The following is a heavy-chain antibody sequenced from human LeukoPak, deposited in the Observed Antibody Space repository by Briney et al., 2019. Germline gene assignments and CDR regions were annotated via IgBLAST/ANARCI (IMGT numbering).Heavy chain of an antibody. Sequence: GGSLRLSCAASGFIFSSYAMSWVRQAPGKGLEWVSTISGGGDYTFYADSVKGRFTVSRYNSKNTLFLQMNSLRADDTAVYYCVKVGSNYGDPKDYWGQGTLPSVTS. CDR3: VKVGSNYGDPKDY. J-gene: IGHJ4*02. CDR1: GFIFSSYA. D-gene: IGHD4-17*01. V-gene: IGHV3-23*01. CDR2: ISGGGDYT.